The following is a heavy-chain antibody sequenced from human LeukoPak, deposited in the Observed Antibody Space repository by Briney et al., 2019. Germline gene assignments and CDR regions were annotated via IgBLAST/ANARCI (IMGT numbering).Heavy chain of an antibody. CDR3: AREGYCSGGSCGGMDV. CDR2: INPNSGGT. Sequence: GASVKVSCKASGYTFTGYYMHWVRQAPEQGLEWMGWINPNSGGTNYAQKFQGWVTMTRDTPISTAYMELSRLRSDDTAVYYCAREGYCSGGSCGGMDVWGQGTTVTVSS. CDR1: GYTFTGYY. V-gene: IGHV1-2*04. D-gene: IGHD2-15*01. J-gene: IGHJ6*02.